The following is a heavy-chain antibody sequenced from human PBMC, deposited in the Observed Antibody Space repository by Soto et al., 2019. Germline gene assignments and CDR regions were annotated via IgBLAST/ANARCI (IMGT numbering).Heavy chain of an antibody. CDR2: IIPIFGTA. CDR1: GGTFSSYA. J-gene: IGHJ5*02. Sequence: QVQLVQSGAEVKKPGSSVKVSCKASGGTFSSYAIXXXXXXXXXXXXCMGGIIPIFGTANYAQKFQGRVTITADESTSTAYMELSSLRSEDTAVYYCASDDYSNYGNWFDPWGQGTLVTVSS. D-gene: IGHD4-4*01. V-gene: IGHV1-69*01. CDR3: ASDDYSNYGNWFDP.